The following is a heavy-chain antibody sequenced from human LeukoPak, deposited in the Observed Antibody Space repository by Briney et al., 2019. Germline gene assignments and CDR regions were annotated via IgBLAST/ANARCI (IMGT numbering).Heavy chain of an antibody. CDR1: GYTFTSYD. CDR2: MNPNSGNT. V-gene: IGHV1-8*01. Sequence: VASVTVSCKASGYTFTSYDINWVRQATGQGLEWMGWMNPNSGNTGYAQKFQGRVTMTRNTSISTAYLGLSSLRSEDTAVYYCARVGFRGEPIDCWGQGTLVTVSS. CDR3: ARVGFRGEPIDC. J-gene: IGHJ4*02. D-gene: IGHD3-10*01.